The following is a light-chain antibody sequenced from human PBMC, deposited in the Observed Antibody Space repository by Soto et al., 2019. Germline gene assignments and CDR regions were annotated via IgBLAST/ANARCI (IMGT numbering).Light chain of an antibody. CDR3: QKYNTVPAT. CDR1: QGIGNS. J-gene: IGKJ5*01. CDR2: SAS. Sequence: DIQMTQSPPSLSASVGDRVTITCRASQGIGNSLAWYQQKPGTVPKLLIYSASTLQSGVPSRFSGSGSGTDFTITISIMQPEDGAAYYCQKYNTVPATFGQGTRLEIK. V-gene: IGKV1-27*01.